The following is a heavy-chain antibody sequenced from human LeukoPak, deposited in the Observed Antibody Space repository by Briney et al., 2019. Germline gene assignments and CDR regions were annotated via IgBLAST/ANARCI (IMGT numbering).Heavy chain of an antibody. Sequence: GGSLRLSCAASGLPFSNHWMHWVRQAPGKGLVWVSRINSDGSSTTYADSVKGRFTISRDNAKNTLYLQMSSLRAEDTAVYNCAREGPRYCSGGSCHGNFDYWGQGTLVTVSS. J-gene: IGHJ4*02. V-gene: IGHV3-74*01. CDR3: AREGPRYCSGGSCHGNFDY. D-gene: IGHD2-15*01. CDR1: GLPFSNHW. CDR2: INSDGSST.